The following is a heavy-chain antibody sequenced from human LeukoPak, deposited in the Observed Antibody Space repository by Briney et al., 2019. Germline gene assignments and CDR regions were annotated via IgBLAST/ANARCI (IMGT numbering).Heavy chain of an antibody. CDR2: TAGSGISK. CDR1: GGSFSGYY. Sequence: ETLSLTCAVYGGSFSGYYWSWVRQAPGRGLEWASSTAGSGISKDYADSVKGRFAISKDKSKNTLYLQMDNLRAEDTGVYFCARLPTFYYDSSGYHYDYWGQGTLVTVSS. D-gene: IGHD3-22*01. V-gene: IGHV3-23*01. J-gene: IGHJ4*02. CDR3: ARLPTFYYDSSGYHYDY.